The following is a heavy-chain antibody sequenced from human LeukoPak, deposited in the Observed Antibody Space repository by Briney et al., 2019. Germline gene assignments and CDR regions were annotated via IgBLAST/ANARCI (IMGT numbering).Heavy chain of an antibody. V-gene: IGHV4-59*05. J-gene: IGHJ4*02. CDR1: GFTFSSYSMN. CDR2: IYYSGST. CDR3: VRTYRYYFDY. Sequence: GSLRLSCAASGFTFSSYSMNWVRQPPGKGLEWIGSIYYSGSTYYNPSLKSRVTISVDTSKNQFSLKLSSVTAADTAVYYCVRTYRYYFDYWGQGTLVTVSS. D-gene: IGHD5-18*01.